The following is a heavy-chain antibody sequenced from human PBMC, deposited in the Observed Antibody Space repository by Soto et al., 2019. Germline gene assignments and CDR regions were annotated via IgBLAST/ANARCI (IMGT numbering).Heavy chain of an antibody. CDR3: VALAR. J-gene: IGHJ4*02. V-gene: IGHV1-8*01. CDR1: GYTFTTYD. Sequence: QVQLVQSGAEVREPGASVKVSCKASGYTFTTYDINWVRQASGQGLEWMGWMKPNSGDTGYGQKFQGRLALTRDPSTSTAYMELSRLKSEDTAVYYCVALARWGQGTLVTVSS. CDR2: MKPNSGDT.